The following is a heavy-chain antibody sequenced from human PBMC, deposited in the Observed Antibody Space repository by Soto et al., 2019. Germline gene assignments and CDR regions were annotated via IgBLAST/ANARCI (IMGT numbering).Heavy chain of an antibody. J-gene: IGHJ6*02. V-gene: IGHV5-10-1*01. CDR1: GYSFTSYW. CDR2: IDPSDSYT. CDR3: ARLLKYYAILNGYYYYYYYGMDV. Sequence: PGESLKISCKGSGYSFTSYWISWVRQMPGKGLEWMGRIDPSDSYTNYSPSFQGHVTISADKSISTAYLQWSSLKASDTAMYYCARLLKYYAILNGYYYYYYYGMDVWGQGTTVTVSS. D-gene: IGHD3-9*01.